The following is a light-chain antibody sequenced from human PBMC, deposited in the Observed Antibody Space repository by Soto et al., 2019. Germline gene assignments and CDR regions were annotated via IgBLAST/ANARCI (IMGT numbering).Light chain of an antibody. Sequence: QSVLTQPPSVSGSPGQSVTISCTGTSSDLGRYNRVSWYQQPPGTAPKLLIYEVRNRPSGVPDRFSGSKSANTASLTICGLQAEDEADYYCSLYTSSSNSVFGNGTKVTV. CDR1: SSDLGRYNR. V-gene: IGLV2-18*01. J-gene: IGLJ1*01. CDR3: SLYTSSSNSV. CDR2: EVR.